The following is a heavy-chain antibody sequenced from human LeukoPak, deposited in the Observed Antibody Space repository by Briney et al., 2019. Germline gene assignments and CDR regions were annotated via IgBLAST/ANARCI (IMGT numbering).Heavy chain of an antibody. D-gene: IGHD3-3*01. J-gene: IGHJ4*02. CDR2: INDIGST. CDR1: RGSIRGYF. V-gene: IGHV4-59*01. Sequence: SETLSLTCTVSRGSIRGYFWSWLRQPPGKGLEWIGYINDIGSTNYSPSLKSRVTISLDTSKNQFSLKLSSVTAADTAVYYCARGLYDFWSGYLGPYFDYWGQGTLVTVSS. CDR3: ARGLYDFWSGYLGPYFDY.